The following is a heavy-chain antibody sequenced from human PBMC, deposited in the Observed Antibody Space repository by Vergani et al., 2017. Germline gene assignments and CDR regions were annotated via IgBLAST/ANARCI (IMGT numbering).Heavy chain of an antibody. CDR2: IYYSGSP. D-gene: IGHD6-19*01. V-gene: IGHV4-31*03. J-gene: IGHJ2*01. Sequence: QLQLQESGPGLVKPSETLSLTCTVSGGSISSGGYYWSWIRQHPGKGLEWIGFIYYSGSPYYNPSLKSRLIISVDTSKNQFSLRLSSVTAADTAVYYCARGVAVAGNWYFDLWGRDTLVTVSS. CDR1: GGSISSGGYY. CDR3: ARGVAVAGNWYFDL.